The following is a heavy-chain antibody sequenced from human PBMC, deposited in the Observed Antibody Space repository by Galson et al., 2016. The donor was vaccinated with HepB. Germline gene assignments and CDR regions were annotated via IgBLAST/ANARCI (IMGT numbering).Heavy chain of an antibody. J-gene: IGHJ4*02. D-gene: IGHD1-14*01. CDR3: ARRPGQRDY. V-gene: IGHV4-39*01. CDR2: IYYSGST. CDR1: GGSISSSSYY. Sequence: SETLSLTCTVSGGSISSSSYYWGWIRQPPGKGLEWIGTIYYSGSTYYNPSLKSRVTISVDTSKNQLSLKLTSVTAADTAVYFCARRPGQRDYWGLGTLVTVSS.